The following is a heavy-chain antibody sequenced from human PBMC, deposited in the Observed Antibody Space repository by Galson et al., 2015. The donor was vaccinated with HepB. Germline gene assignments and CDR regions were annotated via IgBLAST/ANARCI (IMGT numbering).Heavy chain of an antibody. D-gene: IGHD4-17*01. CDR2: VSDSTI. CDR1: GFTFSSYT. V-gene: IGHV3-48*02. J-gene: IGHJ4*02. CDR3: ATDRDYAFNY. Sequence: SLRLSCAASGFTFSSYTMNWVRQAPGKGLEWVSYVSDSTINYADSVKGRFTISRDNAKNSLYLQMNSLRDEDTAVYYCATDRDYAFNYWGQGTLVTVSS.